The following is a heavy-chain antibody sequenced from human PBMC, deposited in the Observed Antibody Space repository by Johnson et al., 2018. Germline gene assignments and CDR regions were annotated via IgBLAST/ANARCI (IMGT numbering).Heavy chain of an antibody. J-gene: IGHJ4*02. CDR3: ARDVRWLRLSGPRALGGFDY. CDR1: GGSFSGYY. Sequence: QVQLQQWGAGLLKPSETLSLTCAVYGGSFSGYYWSWIRQPPGKGLEWIGEINHSGSTNYNPSLKSRVTISVDTSKNQFSLKLSSVTAADTGVYYCARDVRWLRLSGPRALGGFDYWGQGTLVTVSS. CDR2: INHSGST. V-gene: IGHV4-34*01. D-gene: IGHD5-12*01.